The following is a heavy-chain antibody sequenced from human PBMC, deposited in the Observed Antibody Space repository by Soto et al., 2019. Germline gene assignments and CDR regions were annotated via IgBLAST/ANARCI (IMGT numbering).Heavy chain of an antibody. Sequence: GGSLRLSCAASGFTFSRHGMHWVRQAPGKGLSWVSHIGHDGISTRYADSVMGRFIISRDNARNTLYLQMNSLRYDDTAVYYCVRDQNWDYDYWGPGILVTVSS. CDR2: IGHDGIST. V-gene: IGHV3-74*01. CDR3: VRDQNWDYDY. CDR1: GFTFSRHG. D-gene: IGHD7-27*01. J-gene: IGHJ4*02.